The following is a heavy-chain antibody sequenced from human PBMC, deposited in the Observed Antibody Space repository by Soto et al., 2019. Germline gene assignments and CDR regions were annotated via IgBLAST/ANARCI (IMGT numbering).Heavy chain of an antibody. J-gene: IGHJ6*03. Sequence: GGSLRLSCAASGFTFSSNDMSWVRQAPGKGLEWVSVIYSGGSTYYADSVKGRFTISRHNSKNTLYLQMNSLRAEDTAEYFFARETEGSGLYYYYYYMDVWGKGTTVTVSS. CDR2: IYSGGST. CDR1: GFTFSSND. D-gene: IGHD3-10*01. CDR3: ARETEGSGLYYYYYYMDV. V-gene: IGHV3-53*04.